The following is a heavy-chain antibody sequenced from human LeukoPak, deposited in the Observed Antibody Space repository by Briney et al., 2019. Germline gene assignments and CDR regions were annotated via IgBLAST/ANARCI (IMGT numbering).Heavy chain of an antibody. CDR1: GGSISSYY. D-gene: IGHD3-22*01. Sequence: SETLSLTCTVSGGSISSYYWSWIRQPPGKGLEWIGSIYHSGSTYYNPSLKSRVTISVDTSKNQFSLKLSSVTAADTAVYYCARASSELRIDYWGQGTLVTVSS. CDR3: ARASSELRIDY. J-gene: IGHJ4*02. CDR2: IYHSGST. V-gene: IGHV4-38-2*02.